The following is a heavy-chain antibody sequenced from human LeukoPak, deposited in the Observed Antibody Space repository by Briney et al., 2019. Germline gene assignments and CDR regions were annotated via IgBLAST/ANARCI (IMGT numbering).Heavy chain of an antibody. CDR1: GGSFSGYY. J-gene: IGHJ6*03. V-gene: IGHV4-34*01. CDR2: INHSGST. CDR3: ARVVNWNPRRRANYYYYTDV. Sequence: SETLSLTCAVYGGSFSGYYWSWIPQPPGKGLEWIGEINHSGSTNYNPSLKSRVTISVDTSKNQFSLKLSSVTAADTAVYYCARVVNWNPRRRANYYYYTDVWGKGTTVTVSS. D-gene: IGHD1-20*01.